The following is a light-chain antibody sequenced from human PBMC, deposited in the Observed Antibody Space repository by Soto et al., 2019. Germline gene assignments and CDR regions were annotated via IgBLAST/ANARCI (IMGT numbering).Light chain of an antibody. CDR3: SSYTSTSTLYV. Sequence: QSVLTQPASVSGSPGQSITISCTGTSSDVGGSNYVSWYQHHPGKAPKLMIYDVSSRPSGVSNRFSGSKSGNTASLTISGLQAEDDADYYCSSYTSTSTLYVFGTGTKLTVL. CDR2: DVS. CDR1: SSDVGGSNY. V-gene: IGLV2-14*03. J-gene: IGLJ1*01.